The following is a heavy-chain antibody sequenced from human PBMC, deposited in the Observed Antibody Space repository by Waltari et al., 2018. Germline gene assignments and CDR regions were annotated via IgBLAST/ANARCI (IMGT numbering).Heavy chain of an antibody. V-gene: IGHV4-39*07. Sequence: QLQLQASGPGLVKPSETLSLTCTVPRGSISSRSYYWGWMRRRPGKGLEWIGTIYYGGSTYYNPSIKGRVTISVDTSKNQCSLKLSSVAAADTAVDYCARVTWELPDFRDDYWGQGTLVTVSS. J-gene: IGHJ4*02. CDR2: IYYGGST. CDR1: RGSISSRSYY. D-gene: IGHD1-26*01. CDR3: ARVTWELPDFRDDY.